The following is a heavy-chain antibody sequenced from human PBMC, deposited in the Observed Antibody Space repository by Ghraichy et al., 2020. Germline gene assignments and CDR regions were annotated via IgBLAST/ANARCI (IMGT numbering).Heavy chain of an antibody. J-gene: IGHJ5*02. CDR3: ARDLGNYPLRNWFDP. Sequence: ASVKVSCKASGYTFTSHGISWVRQAPGHGPEWMGWIATYIDHTNYAQKFQGRITMTTDTSTSTAYMELRSLRSDDTALYYCARDLGNYPLRNWFDPWGQGTLVTVSS. CDR1: GYTFTSHG. D-gene: IGHD1-7*01. CDR2: IATYIDHT. V-gene: IGHV1-18*01.